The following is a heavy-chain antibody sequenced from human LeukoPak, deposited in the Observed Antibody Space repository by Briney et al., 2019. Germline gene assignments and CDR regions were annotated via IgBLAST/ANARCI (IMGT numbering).Heavy chain of an antibody. D-gene: IGHD3-22*01. CDR3: ARWLRGYNDWFDP. CDR2: ISAYNGNT. V-gene: IGHV1-18*01. Sequence: ASVNVSCKASGYTFTSYGIIWVRQAPGQGLEWMGWISAYNGNTNYAQKLQGRVTMTTDTSTSTAYMELRSLRSDDTALYYCARWLRGYNDWFDPWGQGTLVTVSS. J-gene: IGHJ5*02. CDR1: GYTFTSYG.